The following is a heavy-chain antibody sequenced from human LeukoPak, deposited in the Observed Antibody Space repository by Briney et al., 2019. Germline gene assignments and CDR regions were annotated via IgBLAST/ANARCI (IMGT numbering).Heavy chain of an antibody. CDR2: IIPRLSTS. CDR3: ARDPHSGYDRLFDAFDI. CDR1: GGTFSTYG. V-gene: IGHV1-69*11. Sequence: SVKVSCKSSGGTFSTYGISWGRQAPGQGVGWMGRIIPRLSTSNYAQKFQGRVTITTDESTSTAYMELSSLRSEDTAVYYCARDPHSGYDRLFDAFDIWGQGTMVTVSS. J-gene: IGHJ3*02. D-gene: IGHD5-12*01.